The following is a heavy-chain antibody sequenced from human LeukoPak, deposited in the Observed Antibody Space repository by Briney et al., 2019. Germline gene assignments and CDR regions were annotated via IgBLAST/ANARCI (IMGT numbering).Heavy chain of an antibody. J-gene: IGHJ4*02. D-gene: IGHD3-22*01. CDR1: GYSFTSYW. CDR3: ARRDYYDSSGYLD. CDR2: IDPSDSYT. Sequence: GESLKISCKGSGYSFTSYWISWVRQMPGKGLEWMGRIDPSDSYTNYSPSFQGHVTISADKSISTAYLQWSSLKASDTAMYYCARRDYYDSSGYLDWGQGTLVTVSA. V-gene: IGHV5-10-1*01.